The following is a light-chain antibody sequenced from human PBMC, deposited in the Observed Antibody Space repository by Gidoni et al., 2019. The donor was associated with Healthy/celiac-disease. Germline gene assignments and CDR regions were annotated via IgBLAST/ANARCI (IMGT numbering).Light chain of an antibody. V-gene: IGKV1-5*03. CDR3: QQYNSYSWT. CDR2: KAS. Sequence: DIQITQSPSTLSASVGDRVTITCRASQSISSWLAWYQQKPGKAPKLLIYKASSLESGVPSRFSGSGSGIEFTLTISSLQPDDFATYYCQQYNSYSWTFGQGTKVEIK. CDR1: QSISSW. J-gene: IGKJ1*01.